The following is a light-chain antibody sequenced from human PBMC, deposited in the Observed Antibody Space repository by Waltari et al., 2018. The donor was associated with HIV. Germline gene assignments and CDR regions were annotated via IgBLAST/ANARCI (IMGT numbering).Light chain of an antibody. CDR2: EVS. Sequence: QSALPPPASVSGSPGQSITISRPSTSSDVATYKLVSWYQQHPGKAPKLMIYEVSKRPSGVSDRFSGSKSGDTASLTISGLQAEDEADYYCCSYVSNVIFGGGTKLTVL. V-gene: IGLV2-23*02. CDR1: SSDVATYKL. J-gene: IGLJ2*01. CDR3: CSYVSNVI.